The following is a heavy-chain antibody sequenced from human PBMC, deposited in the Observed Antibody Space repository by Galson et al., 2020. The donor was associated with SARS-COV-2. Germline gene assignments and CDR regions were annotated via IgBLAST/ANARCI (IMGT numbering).Heavy chain of an antibody. V-gene: IGHV1-24*01. D-gene: IGHD4-17*01. CDR2: VDPEDGET. J-gene: IGHJ5*02. CDR3: ATGPGDYSSWFDP. Sequence: ASVKDSCKVSGYTLTELSMHWVRQAPGKGLEWMGGVDPEDGETIYAQKFQGRVTMTEDTSTDTAYMELSSLRSEDTAVYYCATGPGDYSSWFDPWGQGTLVTVSS. CDR1: GYTLTELS.